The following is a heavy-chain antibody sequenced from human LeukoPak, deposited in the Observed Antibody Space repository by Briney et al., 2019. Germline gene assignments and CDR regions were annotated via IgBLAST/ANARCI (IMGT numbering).Heavy chain of an antibody. CDR1: GGSISSSSYY. V-gene: IGHV4-39*07. J-gene: IGHJ3*02. Sequence: SETLSLTCTVSGGSISSSSYYWGWIRQPPGKGLEWIGSIYYSGSTYYNPSLKSRVTISVDTSKNQFSLNLISVTAADTTVYYCARVVDYSFDIWGQGTMVTVSS. CDR2: IYYSGST. CDR3: ARVVDYSFDI. D-gene: IGHD1-26*01.